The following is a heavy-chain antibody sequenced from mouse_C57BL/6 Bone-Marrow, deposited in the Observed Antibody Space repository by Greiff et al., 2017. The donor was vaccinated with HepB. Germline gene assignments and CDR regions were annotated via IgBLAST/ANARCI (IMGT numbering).Heavy chain of an antibody. V-gene: IGHV5-9*01. CDR3: ARSYYYGSSRYFDV. D-gene: IGHD1-1*01. Sequence: EVMLVESGGGLVKPGGSLKLSCAASGFTFSSYTMSWVRQTPEKRLEWVATISGGGGNTYYPDSVKGRFTISRDNAKNTLYLQMSSLRSEDTALYYCARSYYYGSSRYFDVWGTGTTVTVSS. CDR1: GFTFSSYT. CDR2: ISGGGGNT. J-gene: IGHJ1*03.